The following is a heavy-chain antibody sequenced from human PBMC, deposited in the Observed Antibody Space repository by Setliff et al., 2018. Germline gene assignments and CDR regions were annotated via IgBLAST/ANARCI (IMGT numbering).Heavy chain of an antibody. J-gene: IGHJ2*01. CDR3: ARAQVVFAISAPVWYFEV. CDR1: GYSISSGFS. D-gene: IGHD2-21*01. Sequence: SETLSLTCAVSGYSISSGFSWVWIRQSPGKGLEWIGRILFSGDTYYNPSLNSRVTISADTSKNQFSLNLSSVTAADTAVYYCARAQVVFAISAPVWYFEVWGRGTQVTVSS. V-gene: IGHV4-38-2*01. CDR2: ILFSGDT.